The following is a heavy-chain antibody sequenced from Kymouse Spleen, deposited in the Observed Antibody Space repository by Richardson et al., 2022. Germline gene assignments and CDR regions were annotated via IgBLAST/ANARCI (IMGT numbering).Heavy chain of an antibody. CDR1: GFTFSSYW. CDR3: AREQQPDYYYYYYGMDV. V-gene: IGHV3-74*01. Sequence: EVQLVESGGGLVQPGGSLRLSCAASGFTFSSYWMHWVRQAPGKGLVWVSRINSDGSSTSYADSVKGRFTISRDNAKNTLYLQMNSLRAEDTAVYYCAREQQPDYYYYYYGMDVWGQGTTVTVSS. D-gene: IGHD6-13*01. CDR2: INSDGSST. J-gene: IGHJ6*02.